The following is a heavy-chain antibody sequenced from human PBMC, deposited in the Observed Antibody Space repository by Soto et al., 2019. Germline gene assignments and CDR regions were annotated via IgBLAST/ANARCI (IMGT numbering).Heavy chain of an antibody. D-gene: IGHD1-26*01. CDR2: ISYDGSNK. V-gene: IGHV3-30-3*01. CDR3: AREREDYYFDY. CDR1: GFTFSSYA. J-gene: IGHJ4*02. Sequence: PGWSLRLSCAASGFTFSSYAMHWVRQAPGKGLEWVAVISYDGSNKYYADSVKGRFTISRDNSKNTLYLQMNSLRAEDTAVYYRAREREDYYFDYSGQGTLVTVSS.